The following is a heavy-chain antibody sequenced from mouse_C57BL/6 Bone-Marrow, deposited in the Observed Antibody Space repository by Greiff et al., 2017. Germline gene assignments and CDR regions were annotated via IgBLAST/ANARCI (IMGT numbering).Heavy chain of an antibody. CDR1: GYTFTSYG. CDR3: ASWGVYYAMDY. J-gene: IGHJ4*01. V-gene: IGHV1-81*01. CDR2: IYPRSGNT. D-gene: IGHD4-1*01. Sequence: VKLMESGAELARPGASVKLSCKASGYTFTSYGISWVKQRTGQGLEWIGEIYPRSGNTYYNEKFKGKATLTADKSSSTAYMELRSLTSEDSAVYCWASWGVYYAMDYWGQGTSVTVSS.